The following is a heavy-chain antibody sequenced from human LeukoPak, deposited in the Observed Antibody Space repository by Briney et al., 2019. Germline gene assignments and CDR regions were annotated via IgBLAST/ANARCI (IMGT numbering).Heavy chain of an antibody. J-gene: IGHJ4*02. CDR1: GGSISSFY. CDR3: ARMAGPRNDLKGFDY. V-gene: IGHV4-59*01. Sequence: SETLSLTCTVSGGSISSFYWSWIRQPPGKGLEWIGYIYYSGSTNYNPSLKSRVTISVDTSKNQFSLKLSSVTAADTAVYYCARMAGPRNDLKGFDYWGQGTLVTVSS. CDR2: IYYSGST. D-gene: IGHD3-16*01.